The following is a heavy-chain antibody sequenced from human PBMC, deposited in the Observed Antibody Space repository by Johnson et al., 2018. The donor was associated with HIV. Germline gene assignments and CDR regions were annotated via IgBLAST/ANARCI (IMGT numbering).Heavy chain of an antibody. Sequence: QVQLVESGGGLVQPGGSLRLSCAASGFTFGSYWMTWVRQAPGKGLEWVAVISYDGSNKYYADSVKGRFTISRDNSKNTLYLQMNSLRAEDTAVYYCAKDRDSSSWGAFDIWGQGTMVTVS. CDR1: GFTFGSYW. J-gene: IGHJ3*02. D-gene: IGHD6-13*01. CDR2: ISYDGSNK. CDR3: AKDRDSSSWGAFDI. V-gene: IGHV3-30*18.